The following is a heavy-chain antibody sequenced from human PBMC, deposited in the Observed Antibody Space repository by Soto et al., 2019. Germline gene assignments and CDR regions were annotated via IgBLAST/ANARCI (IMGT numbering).Heavy chain of an antibody. Sequence: QVQLGESGGGVVQPGRSLRLSCAASGFTFSNYGMHWVRQAPGKGLEWVAVILNDGSNRYHADSVKDRFTISRDNSKNMLYLQMNSLRAEDTAVYYCARDDEYSGNGMDVWGQGTTVTVS. V-gene: IGHV3-33*01. CDR1: GFTFSNYG. D-gene: IGHD3-10*01. J-gene: IGHJ6*02. CDR3: ARDDEYSGNGMDV. CDR2: ILNDGSNR.